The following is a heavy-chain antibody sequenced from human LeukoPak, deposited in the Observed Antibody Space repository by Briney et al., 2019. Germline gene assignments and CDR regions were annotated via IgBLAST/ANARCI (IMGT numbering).Heavy chain of an antibody. CDR3: AKAWALLNY. CDR1: GFTFSSQS. V-gene: IGHV3-23*01. CDR2: ISSSGGST. J-gene: IGHJ4*02. D-gene: IGHD3-10*01. Sequence: PGGSLRLSCAASGFTFSSQSMSWVRQAPGKGLEWVSSISSSGGSTYYADSVKGRFTISRDNPKNTLYLQMNSLRAEDTAVYYCAKAWALLNYWGQGTLVTVSS.